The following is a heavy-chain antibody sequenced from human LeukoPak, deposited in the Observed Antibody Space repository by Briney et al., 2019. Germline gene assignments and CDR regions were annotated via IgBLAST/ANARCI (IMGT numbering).Heavy chain of an antibody. CDR3: AKAYSTSLYGDAFHI. D-gene: IGHD6-13*01. J-gene: IGHJ3*02. CDR2: ITGDASVT. Sequence: GGSLRLSCAGSGFTFRFYAMTWVRQAPGNGLEWVSGITGDASVTYDADSVKGRFNISRDNSKNTLYLQLNSLRVEDTAVYYCAKAYSTSLYGDAFHIWSQGTMVTVSP. CDR1: GFTFRFYA. V-gene: IGHV3-23*01.